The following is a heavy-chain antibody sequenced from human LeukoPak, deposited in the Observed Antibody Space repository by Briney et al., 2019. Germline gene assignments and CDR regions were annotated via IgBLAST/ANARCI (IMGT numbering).Heavy chain of an antibody. CDR1: GFTFDDYA. Sequence: GRSLRLSCAASGFTFDDYAMHWVRQGPGKGLEWVSGISWNSGNIDYADSVKGRFTISRDNAKNSLYLQMNSLRAEDTALYYCAKGCGSGSYYPFDYWGQGTLVTVSS. CDR2: ISWNSGNI. CDR3: AKGCGSGSYYPFDY. J-gene: IGHJ4*02. D-gene: IGHD3-10*01. V-gene: IGHV3-9*01.